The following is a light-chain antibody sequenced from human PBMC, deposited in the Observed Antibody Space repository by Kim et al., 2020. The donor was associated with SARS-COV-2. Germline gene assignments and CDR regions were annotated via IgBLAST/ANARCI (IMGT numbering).Light chain of an antibody. V-gene: IGKV4-1*01. J-gene: IGKJ4*01. CDR1: QSVLYSSNNKNY. CDR2: WAS. Sequence: DIVMTKSPDSLAVSLGERATINCKSSQSVLYSSNNKNYLAWYQQKPGQPPKLLIYWASTRESGVPDRFSGSGSGTDFTLTISSLQAEDVAVYYCQQYYRTPLTFGGGTKLEI. CDR3: QQYYRTPLT.